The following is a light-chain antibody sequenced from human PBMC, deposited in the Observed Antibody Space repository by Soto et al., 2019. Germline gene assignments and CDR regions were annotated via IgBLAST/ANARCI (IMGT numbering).Light chain of an antibody. CDR1: QPIGTS. CDR2: SAS. V-gene: IGKV1-39*01. CDR3: LQGYNTFWT. J-gene: IGKJ1*01. Sequence: DIQMTQSPSSLSASVGDSVTVTCRASQPIGTSLHWYQQRPGKAPKVLISSASSLQGGVSSRFSGSGSGTHFTLAISSLRPEDSATYYCLQGYNTFWTFGQGTKLEIK.